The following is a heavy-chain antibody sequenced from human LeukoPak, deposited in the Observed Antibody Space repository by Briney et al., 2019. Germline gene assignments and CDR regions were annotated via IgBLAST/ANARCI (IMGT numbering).Heavy chain of an antibody. V-gene: IGHV1-8*01. J-gene: IGHJ4*02. CDR3: ARVWRDNYFDY. D-gene: IGHD2-21*01. CDR2: MNPNSGNT. CDR1: GYTFTSYD. Sequence: ASVKVSCEASGYTFTSYDINWVRQATGQGLEWMGWMNPNSGNTGYAQKFQGRVTMARNTSISTAYMELSSLRSEDTAVYYCARVWRDNYFDYWGQGTLVTVSS.